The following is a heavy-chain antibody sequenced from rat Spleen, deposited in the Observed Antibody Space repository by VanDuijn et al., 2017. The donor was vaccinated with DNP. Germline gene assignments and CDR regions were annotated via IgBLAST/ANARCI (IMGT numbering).Heavy chain of an antibody. CDR3: ARWTRYFDN. V-gene: IGHV3-1*01. CDR2: ISYSGST. D-gene: IGHD1-7*01. Sequence: EVQLQESGSGLVKPSQSLSLTCSVTGYSITSNFWGWIRKFPGNKMEYVGHISYSGSTNYNPSLKSRISITRDTSKNHFFLQLNSVTSEDTGTYYCARWTRYFDNWGQGVMVTVSS. CDR1: GYSITSNF. J-gene: IGHJ2*01.